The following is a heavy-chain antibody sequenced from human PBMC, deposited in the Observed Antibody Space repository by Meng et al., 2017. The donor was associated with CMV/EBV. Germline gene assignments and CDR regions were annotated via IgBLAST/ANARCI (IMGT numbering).Heavy chain of an antibody. CDR1: GYTFTGYY. Sequence: QGRLVQPGAEVKKPGASVKVSCKASGYTFTGYYMHWVRQAPGQGLEWMGWINPNSGGTNYAQKFQGRVTMTRDTSISTAYMELSRLRSDDTAVYYCATYIGNYINWYFDLWGRGTLVTVSS. J-gene: IGHJ2*01. V-gene: IGHV1-2*02. CDR2: INPNSGGT. CDR3: ATYIGNYINWYFDL. D-gene: IGHD1-7*01.